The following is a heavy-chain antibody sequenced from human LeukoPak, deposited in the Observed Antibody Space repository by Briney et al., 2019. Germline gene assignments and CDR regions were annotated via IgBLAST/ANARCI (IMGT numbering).Heavy chain of an antibody. CDR3: AKVPGVVPAHYFDY. V-gene: IGHV3-23*01. CDR1: GLTFSSYA. D-gene: IGHD2-2*01. J-gene: IGHJ4*02. CDR2: TGSTGVST. Sequence: GGSLRLSCAASGLTFSSYAMNWVRQAPGKGLEWVSATGSTGVSTFYACSVKGRFTVSRDNSKNTLSLQMNSLRAEDTAVYYCAKVPGVVPAHYFDYWGQGILVTVSS.